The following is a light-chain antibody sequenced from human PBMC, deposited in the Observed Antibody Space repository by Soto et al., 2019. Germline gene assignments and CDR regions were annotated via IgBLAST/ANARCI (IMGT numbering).Light chain of an antibody. CDR3: QHYGGAPRT. CDR2: GAS. CDR1: QTVRSTS. Sequence: EIVLTQSPGTLSLSPGERATLSCRASQTVRSTSLAWYQQKPGQAPRLLIYGASTRAIGIPDRFSGSGSGTDFTLTITGLDPEDFAVYYCQHYGGAPRTFGQGTKVEIK. V-gene: IGKV3-20*01. J-gene: IGKJ1*01.